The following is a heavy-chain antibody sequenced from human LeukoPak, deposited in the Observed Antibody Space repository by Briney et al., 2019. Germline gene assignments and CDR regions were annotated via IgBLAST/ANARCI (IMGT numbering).Heavy chain of an antibody. V-gene: IGHV3-33*01. CDR1: GFTLKNFG. D-gene: IGHD3-3*01. CDR3: VRGADMNYNFENSFYFDS. CDR2: IWYDGSQR. J-gene: IGHJ4*02. Sequence: GGSLRLSCAVSGFTLKNFGMHWVRQAPGKGLEWVAVIWYDGSQRHYMDSVKGRFAISRENSMNTLSLQMNGLRVEDTAVYYCVRGADMNYNFENSFYFDSWGQGALVIVSS.